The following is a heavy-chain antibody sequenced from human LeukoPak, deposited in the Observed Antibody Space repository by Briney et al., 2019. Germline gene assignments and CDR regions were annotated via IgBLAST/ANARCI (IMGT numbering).Heavy chain of an antibody. D-gene: IGHD6-19*01. CDR2: ISTYNGDT. CDR3: ARGAGGWYYFDY. J-gene: IGHJ4*02. Sequence: GASVKVSCKASGGTFSSYAISWVRQAPGQGLEWMGWISTYNGDTDYAQKFQGRVTLTTDTSTSTAYLELRSLRSDDTAVYYCARGAGGWYYFDYWGRGTLVTVSS. CDR1: GGTFSSYA. V-gene: IGHV1-18*01.